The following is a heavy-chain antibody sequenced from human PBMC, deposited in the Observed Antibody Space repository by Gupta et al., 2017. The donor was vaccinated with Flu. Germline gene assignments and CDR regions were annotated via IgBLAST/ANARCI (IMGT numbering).Heavy chain of an antibody. V-gene: IGHV3-21*02. CDR1: GFTFSDNT. Sequence: EVQLVESEGGLLKPGGSLRPSCTASGFTFSDNTMNWVRQAPGKGLVWVSSISSCSSFIFYADSVEGRFTISRDNPKNALYLQMNNLRAEDTAVYYCTRDEGSCTTTSCYTWFDPWGQGTLVTVSS. CDR2: ISSCSSFI. D-gene: IGHD2-2*02. J-gene: IGHJ5*02. CDR3: TRDEGSCTTTSCYTWFDP.